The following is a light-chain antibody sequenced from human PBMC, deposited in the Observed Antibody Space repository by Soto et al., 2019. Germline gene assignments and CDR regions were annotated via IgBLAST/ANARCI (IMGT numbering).Light chain of an antibody. CDR1: SSDVGGYDY. CDR3: SSYSTTSTLV. V-gene: IGLV2-14*01. J-gene: IGLJ1*01. CDR2: EVN. Sequence: QSALTQPASVSGSPGQSVTISCTGASSDVGGYDYVSWYQQHPGKAPKHILFEVNNRPSGVSNHFSGSKSGNTASLIISGLQADDEADYYCSSYSTTSTLVFGSGTKVTVL.